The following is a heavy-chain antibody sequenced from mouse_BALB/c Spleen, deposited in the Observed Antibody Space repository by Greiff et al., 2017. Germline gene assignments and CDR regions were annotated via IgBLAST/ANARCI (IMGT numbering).Heavy chain of an antibody. V-gene: IGHV5-17*02. CDR3: ARSGYGNYRGYAMDY. J-gene: IGHJ4*01. Sequence: EVKLVESGGGLVQPGGSRKLSCAASGFTFSSFGMHWVRQAPEKGLEWVAYISSGSSTIYYADTVKGRFTISRDNPKNTLFLQMTSLRSEDTAMYYCARSGYGNYRGYAMDYWGQGTSVTVSS. CDR2: ISSGSSTI. CDR1: GFTFSSFG. D-gene: IGHD2-1*01.